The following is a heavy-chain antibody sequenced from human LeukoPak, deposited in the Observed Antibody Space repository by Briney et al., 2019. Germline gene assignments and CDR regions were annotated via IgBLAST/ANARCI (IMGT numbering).Heavy chain of an antibody. Sequence: SETLSLTCTVSGGAISSYYWSWIRQPAGKGLEWIGRIYSSGSTNYNTSLKSRVTMSVDTSKNQFSLKLSSVTAADTAVYYCARDNEAAARAYDYWGQGTLVTVPS. CDR3: ARDNEAAARAYDY. CDR1: GGAISSYY. D-gene: IGHD6-13*01. V-gene: IGHV4-4*07. J-gene: IGHJ4*02. CDR2: IYSSGST.